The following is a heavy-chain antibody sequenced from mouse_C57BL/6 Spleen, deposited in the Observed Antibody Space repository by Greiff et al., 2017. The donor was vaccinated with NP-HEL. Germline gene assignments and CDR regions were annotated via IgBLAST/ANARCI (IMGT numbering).Heavy chain of an antibody. J-gene: IGHJ3*01. D-gene: IGHD2-3*01. V-gene: IGHV2-9*02. Sequence: VHLVESGPGLVAPSQSLSITCTVSGFSLTSYGVHWVRQPPGKGLEWLGVIWAGGSTNYNSALMSRLSISKDNSKSQVFLKMNSLQTDDTAMYYCATFYDGYYGTYWGQGTLVTVSA. CDR1: GFSLTSYG. CDR2: IWAGGST. CDR3: ATFYDGYYGTY.